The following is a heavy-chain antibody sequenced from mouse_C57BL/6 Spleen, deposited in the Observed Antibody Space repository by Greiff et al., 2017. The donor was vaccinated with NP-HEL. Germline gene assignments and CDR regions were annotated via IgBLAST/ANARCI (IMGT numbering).Heavy chain of an antibody. J-gene: IGHJ3*01. CDR3: SRPNSMVTRPFAY. V-gene: IGHV1-78*01. Sequence: VQLQQSDAELVKPGASVKISCKVSGYTFTDHTIHWMKQRPEQGLEWIGYIYPRDGSTKYNEKFKGKATLTADKSSSTAYMQLNSLTSEDSAVYFWSRPNSMVTRPFAYWGQGTLVTVSA. CDR1: GYTFTDHT. CDR2: IYPRDGST. D-gene: IGHD2-2*01.